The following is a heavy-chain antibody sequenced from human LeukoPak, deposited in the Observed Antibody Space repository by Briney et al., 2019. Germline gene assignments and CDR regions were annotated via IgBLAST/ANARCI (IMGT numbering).Heavy chain of an antibody. D-gene: IGHD2-2*01. CDR1: GGSISSYY. J-gene: IGHJ3*02. CDR3: ARDRCNSTTCASRGAFDI. CDR2: IYTSGST. V-gene: IGHV4-4*07. Sequence: SETLSLACTVSGGSISSYYWSWIRQPAGKGLEWIGRIYTSGSTNYNPSLTSRVTMSVDTSKNQFSLKLTSVTAADTAVYYCARDRCNSTTCASRGAFDIWGQGTMVTVS.